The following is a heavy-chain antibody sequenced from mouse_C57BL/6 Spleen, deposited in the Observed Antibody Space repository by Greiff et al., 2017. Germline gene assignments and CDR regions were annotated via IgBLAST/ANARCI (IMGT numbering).Heavy chain of an antibody. J-gene: IGHJ1*03. CDR3: TRSKSFYYDYDGYVDV. CDR2: IDPETGGT. V-gene: IGHV1-15*01. CDR1: GYTFTDYE. Sequence: QVQLKQSGAELVRPGASVTLSCKASGYTFTDYEMHWVKQTPVHGLEWIGAIDPETGGTAYNQKFKGKAILTADKSSSTAYMELRSLTSEDSAVXYCTRSKSFYYDYDGYVDVWGTGTTVTVS. D-gene: IGHD2-4*01.